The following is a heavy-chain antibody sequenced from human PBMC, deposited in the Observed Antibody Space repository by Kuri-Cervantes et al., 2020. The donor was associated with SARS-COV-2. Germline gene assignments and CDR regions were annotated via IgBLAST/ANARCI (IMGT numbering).Heavy chain of an antibody. CDR3: ARAAFYYYYYYMDV. CDR2: IRYDGSSK. CDR1: GFTFSSYG. Sequence: GESLKISCAASGFTFSSYGMHWVRQAPGKGLEWVAFIRYDGSSKYYADSVKGRFTISRDNSKNTLYLQMNILRAEDTAVYYCARAAFYYYYYYMDVWGKGTTVTVSS. J-gene: IGHJ6*03. V-gene: IGHV3-30*02.